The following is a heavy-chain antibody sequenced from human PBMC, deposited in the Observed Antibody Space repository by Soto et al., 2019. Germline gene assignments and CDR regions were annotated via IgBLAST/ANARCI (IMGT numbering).Heavy chain of an antibody. CDR2: IYVTGAV. J-gene: IGHJ5*02. V-gene: IGHV4-31*03. Sequence: QVRLQESGPGLVKPSETLSLTCSVSGAALNTGNYYWSWIRQVPGKGLEWIGHIYVTGAVDYNPYLRDRITISNDTSDREFSLNLMLVTTADTAVYYCARLRIATNNYKCFDPWGQGTLVTV. CDR3: ARLRIATNNYKCFDP. D-gene: IGHD2-21*01. CDR1: GAALNTGNYY.